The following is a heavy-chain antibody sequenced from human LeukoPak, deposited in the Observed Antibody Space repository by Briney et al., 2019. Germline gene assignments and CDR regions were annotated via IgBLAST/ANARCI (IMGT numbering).Heavy chain of an antibody. CDR2: IIPILGIA. J-gene: IGHJ4*02. Sequence: ASVKVSCKASGGTFSSYAISWVRQAPGQGLEWMGRIIPILGIANYAQKFQGRVTMTRDTSISTAYMELSRLRSDDTAVYYCAREALEGSSWYNYWGQGTLVTVSS. D-gene: IGHD6-13*01. V-gene: IGHV1-69*04. CDR1: GGTFSSYA. CDR3: AREALEGSSWYNY.